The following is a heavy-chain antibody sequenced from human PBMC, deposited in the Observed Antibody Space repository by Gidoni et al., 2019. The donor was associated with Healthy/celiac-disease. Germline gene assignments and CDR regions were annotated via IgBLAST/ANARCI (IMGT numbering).Heavy chain of an antibody. Sequence: QLQLQESGPGLVKPSETLSLTCPVSGGYISSSSYYWGWIRQPPGKGLEWIGSIYYSGSTYYNPSLKSRVTISVDTSKNQFSLKLSSVTAADTAVYYCARLGYSSWYFDLWGRGTLVTVSS. J-gene: IGHJ2*01. CDR3: ARLGYSSWYFDL. D-gene: IGHD6-13*01. CDR1: GGYISSSSYY. V-gene: IGHV4-39*01. CDR2: IYYSGST.